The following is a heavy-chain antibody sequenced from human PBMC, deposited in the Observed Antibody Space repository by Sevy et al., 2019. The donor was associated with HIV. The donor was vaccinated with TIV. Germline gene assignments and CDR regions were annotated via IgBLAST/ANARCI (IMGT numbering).Heavy chain of an antibody. J-gene: IGHJ3*02. Sequence: SVKVSCKASGGTFSSYAISWVRQAPGQGLEWMGGIIPIFGTANYAQKFQGRVTITADESTSTAYMELSSLRSEDTAVYYCARDVIAVAGDDAFDIWGQGTMVTVS. CDR1: GGTFSSYA. CDR3: ARDVIAVAGDDAFDI. D-gene: IGHD6-19*01. V-gene: IGHV1-69*13. CDR2: IIPIFGTA.